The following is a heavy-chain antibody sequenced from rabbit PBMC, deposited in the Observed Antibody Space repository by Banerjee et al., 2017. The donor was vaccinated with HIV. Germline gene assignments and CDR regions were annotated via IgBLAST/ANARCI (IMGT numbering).Heavy chain of an antibody. CDR3: ARFRYDDYYFNL. CDR2: IYAGSSGST. J-gene: IGHJ4*01. V-gene: IGHV1S40*01. D-gene: IGHD2-1*01. CDR1: GLDFSSSYW. Sequence: QSLEESGGDLVKPGASLTLTCTASGLDFSSSYWICWVRQAPGKGLEWIACIYAGSSGSTQYASWAKGRFTISKTSSTTVTLQMTSLTAADTATYFCARFRYDDYYFNLWGPGTLVTVS.